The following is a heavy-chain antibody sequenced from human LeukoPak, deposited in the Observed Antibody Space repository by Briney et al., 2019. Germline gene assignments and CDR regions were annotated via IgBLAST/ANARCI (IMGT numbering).Heavy chain of an antibody. CDR3: ARDFGYCSGGSCYNDP. CDR1: GGTFSSYA. D-gene: IGHD2-15*01. CDR2: IIPILGIA. Sequence: GASVKVSCKASGGTFSSYAISWVRQAPGQGLEWMGRIIPILGIANYAQKFQGRVTITADKSTSTAYMELSSLRSEDTAVYYCARDFGYCSGGSCYNDPWGQGTLVTVSS. V-gene: IGHV1-69*04. J-gene: IGHJ5*02.